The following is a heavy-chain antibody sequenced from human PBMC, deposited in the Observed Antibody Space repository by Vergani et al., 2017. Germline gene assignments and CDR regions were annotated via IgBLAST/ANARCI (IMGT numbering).Heavy chain of an antibody. J-gene: IGHJ4*02. CDR1: GWSFNDYW. CDR2: IRHDGIT. V-gene: IGHV4-34*01. CDR3: ARDGYCTNGVCFTLFDF. Sequence: QAQLQQWGAGLLKPSETLSLTCAIYGWSFNDYWWTWIRQPPGKGLEWIGEIRHDGITHYSPSLKSRVTISIDTSTHQFSLNLRSVTAADTAVYYCARDGYCTNGVCFTLFDFWGQGALVTVSS. D-gene: IGHD2-8*01.